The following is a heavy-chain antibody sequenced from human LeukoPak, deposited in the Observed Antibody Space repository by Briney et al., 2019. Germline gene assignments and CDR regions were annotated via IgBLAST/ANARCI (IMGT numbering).Heavy chain of an antibody. CDR3: ARRGGRWLQLGAFDI. V-gene: IGHV4-39*01. D-gene: IGHD5-24*01. CDR1: GGSISSSSYY. Sequence: SETLSLTCTVSGGSISSSSYYWGWIRQPPGKGLEWIGSIYYSGSTYYNPSLKSRVTISVDTSKNQFSLKLSSVTAADTAVYYCARRGGRWLQLGAFDIWGRGTMVTVSS. J-gene: IGHJ3*02. CDR2: IYYSGST.